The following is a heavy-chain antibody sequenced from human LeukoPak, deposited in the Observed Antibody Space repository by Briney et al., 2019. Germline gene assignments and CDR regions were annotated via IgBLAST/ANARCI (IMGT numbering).Heavy chain of an antibody. V-gene: IGHV4-30-2*01. J-gene: IGHJ4*02. CDR1: GGSISSGGYY. CDR3: ARLALGGVVDDH. CDR2: IYHSGST. Sequence: PSETLSLTCTVSGGSISSGGYYWSWIRQPPGKGLEWIGYIYHSGSTYYNPSLKSRVTISVDRSKNQFSLKLSSVTAADTAVYYCARLALGGVVDDHWGQGTLVTVSS. D-gene: IGHD3-3*01.